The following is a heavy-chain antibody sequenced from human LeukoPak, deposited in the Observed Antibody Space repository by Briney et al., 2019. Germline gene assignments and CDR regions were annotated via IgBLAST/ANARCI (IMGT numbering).Heavy chain of an antibody. CDR2: IIPIFGTA. CDR3: ATPEDYGDPTLSNAFDI. V-gene: IGHV1-69*13. CDR1: GYTFTSYG. D-gene: IGHD4-17*01. J-gene: IGHJ3*02. Sequence: SVKVSCKASGYTFTSYGISWVRQAPGQGLEWMGGIIPIFGTANYAQKFQGRVTITADESTSTAYMELSSLRSEDTAVYYCATPEDYGDPTLSNAFDIWGQGTMVTVSS.